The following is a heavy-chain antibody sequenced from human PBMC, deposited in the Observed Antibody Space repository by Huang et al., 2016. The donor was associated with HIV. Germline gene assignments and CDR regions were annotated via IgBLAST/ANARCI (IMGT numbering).Heavy chain of an antibody. CDR2: ISNDGSNN. CDR3: ARAKDTWDAYDI. CDR1: GFPFNNHA. V-gene: IGHV3-30-3*01. Sequence: GFPFNNHAMHWVRQAPGKGLDWVAVISNDGSNNYYADSVKGRFTISRDSSKSTLFLHMTSLRTEDTAVYYCARAKDTWDAYDIWGQGTMVSVSS. J-gene: IGHJ3*02. D-gene: IGHD5-18*01.